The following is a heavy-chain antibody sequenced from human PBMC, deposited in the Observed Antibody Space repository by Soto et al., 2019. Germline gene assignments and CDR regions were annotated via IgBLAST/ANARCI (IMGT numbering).Heavy chain of an antibody. CDR2: ISGSGIST. V-gene: IGHV3-23*01. CDR1: GFTFSSYV. CDR3: AKNPGYYYDSTGYHFDY. D-gene: IGHD3-22*01. Sequence: GGSLRLSCAASGFTFSSYVMSWVRQAPGKGLEWVSAISGSGISTYYADSVKGRFTISRDNSKNTLYLQMNSLRAEDTAVYYCAKNPGYYYDSTGYHFDYWGQGTLVTV. J-gene: IGHJ4*02.